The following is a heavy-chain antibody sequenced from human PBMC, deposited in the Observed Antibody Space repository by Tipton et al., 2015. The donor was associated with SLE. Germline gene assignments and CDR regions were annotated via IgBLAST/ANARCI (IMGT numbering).Heavy chain of an antibody. CDR2: IYYSGST. CDR3: ARRGALAAAGVYYYYGMDV. V-gene: IGHV4-59*01. Sequence: LRLSCAVSGGSISSYYWSWIRQPPGKGLEWIGYIYYSGSTDYNPSLKSRVTISVDTSKNQFSLKLNSVTAADTAVYYCARRGALAAAGVYYYYGMDVWGQRTTVTVSS. J-gene: IGHJ6*02. CDR1: GGSISSYY. D-gene: IGHD6-13*01.